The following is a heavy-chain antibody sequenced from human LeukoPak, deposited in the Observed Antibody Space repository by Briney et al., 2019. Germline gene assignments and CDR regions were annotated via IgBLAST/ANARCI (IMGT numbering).Heavy chain of an antibody. CDR1: GYTFTGYY. CDR2: INPNSGGT. Sequence: ASVKVSCRASGYTFTGYYMHWVRQAPGQGLEWMGWINPNSGGTNYAQKFQGRVTMTRDTSISTAYMELSRLRSDDTAVYYCARGMYSSGKTFDYWGQGTLVTVSS. D-gene: IGHD6-19*01. V-gene: IGHV1-2*02. J-gene: IGHJ4*02. CDR3: ARGMYSSGKTFDY.